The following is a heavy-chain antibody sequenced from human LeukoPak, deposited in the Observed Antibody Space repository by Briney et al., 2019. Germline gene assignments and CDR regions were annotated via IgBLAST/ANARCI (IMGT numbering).Heavy chain of an antibody. Sequence: PGGSLRLSCVASGFTFDYSAMTWVRQAPEKGLEWVSTINTGDITFYANSVKGRFTISRDNSKNALFLQMNSLRAEDTAIYYCVKGGFTYYDDWGQGTLVTVSS. CDR2: INTGDIT. CDR1: GFTFDYSA. CDR3: VKGGFTYYDD. D-gene: IGHD3-22*01. J-gene: IGHJ4*02. V-gene: IGHV3-23*01.